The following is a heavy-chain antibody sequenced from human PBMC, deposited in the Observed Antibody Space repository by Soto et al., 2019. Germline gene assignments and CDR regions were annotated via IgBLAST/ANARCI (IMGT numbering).Heavy chain of an antibody. Sequence: EVQLLESGGGLVQPGGSLRLSCAASGFTFSSYAMSWVRQAPGKGLEWVSAISGSGGTTYTYYADSVKGRFTISRDNSQNTLYLHMNSLRAEDTAVYYCAKGRDYGGNYLDYWVHGTLVTVSS. J-gene: IGHJ4*01. CDR2: ISGSGGTTYT. CDR1: GFTFSSYA. D-gene: IGHD4-17*01. CDR3: AKGRDYGGNYLDY. V-gene: IGHV3-23*01.